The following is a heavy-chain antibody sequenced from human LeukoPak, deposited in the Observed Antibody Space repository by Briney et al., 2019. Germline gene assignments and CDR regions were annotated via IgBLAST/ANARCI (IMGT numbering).Heavy chain of an antibody. V-gene: IGHV3-48*04. D-gene: IGHD3-3*01. CDR3: ARVRITIFGVVLDY. J-gene: IGHJ4*02. CDR2: ISSSSSTI. Sequence: GGSLRLSCAASGFTFSSYSMNWVRQAPGKGLEWVSYISSSSSTIYYADSVKGRFTISRDNAKNSLYLQMNSLRAEDTAVYYCARVRITIFGVVLDYWGQGTLVTVSS. CDR1: GFTFSSYS.